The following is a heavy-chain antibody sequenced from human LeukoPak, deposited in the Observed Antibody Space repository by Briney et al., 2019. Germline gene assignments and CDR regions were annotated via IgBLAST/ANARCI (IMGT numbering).Heavy chain of an antibody. D-gene: IGHD3-10*01. CDR2: ISGSGGST. J-gene: IGHJ4*02. CDR3: AKDRRNYYGSGRTLY. CDR1: GFTFSSYA. V-gene: IGHV3-23*01. Sequence: PGGSLRLSCAASGFTFSSYAMSWVRQAPGKGLEWVSAISGSGGSTYYADSVKGRFTISRDNSKNTLYLQMNSLRAEDTAVYYCAKDRRNYYGSGRTLYWGQGILVTVSS.